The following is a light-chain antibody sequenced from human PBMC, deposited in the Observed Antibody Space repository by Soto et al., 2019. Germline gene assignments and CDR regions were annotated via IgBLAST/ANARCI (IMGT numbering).Light chain of an antibody. V-gene: IGLV2-14*01. J-gene: IGLJ1*01. Sequence: SVLTQPASVSGSPGQSITISCTGTSSDVGAYNYVSWYQQHPGKAPKLMIYEVSNRPSGVSDRFYGSKSGNTASLTISGLQAEDESDYYCSSYTRSTTYVFGTGTKVTVL. CDR2: EVS. CDR3: SSYTRSTTYV. CDR1: SSDVGAYNY.